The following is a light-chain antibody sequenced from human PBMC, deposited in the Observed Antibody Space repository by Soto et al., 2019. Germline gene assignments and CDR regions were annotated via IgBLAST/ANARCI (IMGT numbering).Light chain of an antibody. V-gene: IGKV3-11*01. CDR1: QSVSSY. CDR2: AAF. CDR3: QHRSH. Sequence: IVLTQSPATLSLFPGERATLSCRASQSVSSYLAWYQQKPGQAPRLLMYAAFNRATGIPARFSGSGSGTDFTLTISSLEPEDFEVYYCQHRSHFGGGTKVEIK. J-gene: IGKJ4*01.